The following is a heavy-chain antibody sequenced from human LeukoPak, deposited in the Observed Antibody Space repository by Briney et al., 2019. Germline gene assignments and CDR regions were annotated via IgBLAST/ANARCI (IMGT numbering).Heavy chain of an antibody. CDR2: ISSRSDSV. CDR3: ARAMRSGYGY. D-gene: IGHD5-12*01. J-gene: IGHJ4*02. Sequence: GGSLRLSCAASGFTFSTYGMNWVRQAPGKRLEWVSYISSRSDSVYYADSVKGRFTISRDNAENSLYLQMNSLRDEDTAVYYCARAMRSGYGYWGQGTLVTVSS. CDR1: GFTFSTYG. V-gene: IGHV3-48*02.